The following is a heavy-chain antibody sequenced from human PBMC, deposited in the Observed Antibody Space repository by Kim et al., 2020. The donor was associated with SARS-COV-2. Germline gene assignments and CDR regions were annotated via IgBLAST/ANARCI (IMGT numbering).Heavy chain of an antibody. D-gene: IGHD2-15*01. CDR1: GGSFSGYY. CDR3: ARAGYCSGGSCMS. V-gene: IGHV4-34*01. J-gene: IGHJ4*02. CDR2: INHSGST. Sequence: SETLSLTCAVYGGSFSGYYWSWIRQPPGKGLEWIGEINHSGSTNYNPSLKSRVTISVDTSKNQFSLKLSSVTAADTAVYYCARAGYCSGGSCMSWGQRTLVTVSS.